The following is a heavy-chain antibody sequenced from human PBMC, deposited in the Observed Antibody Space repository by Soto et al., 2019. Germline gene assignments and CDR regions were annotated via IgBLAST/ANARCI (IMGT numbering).Heavy chain of an antibody. Sequence: GGSLRLSCAASGFTFSSYGMHWVRQAPGKGLEWVAVIWYDGSNKYYADSVKGRFTISRDNSKNMVYLQMNSLRAEDTAVYYCARDLNLGTSCCYFDYWGQGTLVTVSS. D-gene: IGHD2-2*01. CDR1: GFTFSSYG. CDR2: IWYDGSNK. CDR3: ARDLNLGTSCCYFDY. V-gene: IGHV3-33*01. J-gene: IGHJ4*02.